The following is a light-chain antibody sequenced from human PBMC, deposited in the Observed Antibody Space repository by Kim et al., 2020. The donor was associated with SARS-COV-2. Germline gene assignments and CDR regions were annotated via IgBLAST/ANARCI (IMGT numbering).Light chain of an antibody. Sequence: ELTQPPSASGTPGQRVTISCSGSSSNIGSNTVNWYQQLPGTAPKLLIYSNNQRPSGVPDRFSGSKSGTSASLAISRLQSEDEADYYCAAWDDSLNGWVFGGGTQLTVL. V-gene: IGLV1-44*01. CDR1: SSNIGSNT. J-gene: IGLJ3*02. CDR3: AAWDDSLNGWV. CDR2: SNN.